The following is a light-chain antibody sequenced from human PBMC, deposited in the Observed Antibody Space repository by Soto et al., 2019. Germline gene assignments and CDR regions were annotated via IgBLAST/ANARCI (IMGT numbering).Light chain of an antibody. CDR1: GSNIGSNA. Sequence: QPVLTQSPSASGTPGQRVTISCSGSGSNIGSNAINWYQQIPGSAPKLLIYSNSQRTSGVPDRFSGSKSGTSASLAISGLQSEDEADYYCAAWDDSVNGVVFGGGTKLTVL. CDR3: AAWDDSVNGVV. CDR2: SNS. V-gene: IGLV1-44*01. J-gene: IGLJ2*01.